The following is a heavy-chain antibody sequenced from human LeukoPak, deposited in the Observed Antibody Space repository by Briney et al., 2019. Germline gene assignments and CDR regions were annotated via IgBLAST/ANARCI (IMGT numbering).Heavy chain of an antibody. D-gene: IGHD3-10*01. J-gene: IGHJ6*04. CDR3: ARLPHGSGYWLHREGRDV. CDR2: INHLGST. V-gene: IGHV4-39*01. CDR1: GDSISRSSDY. Sequence: SETLSLTCTVSGDSISRSSDYWGWIRQPPERGLEWIGEINHLGSTNYNPSLKSRVTISVDTSKKQFSLNLTSVTAADTAVYYCARLPHGSGYWLHREGRDVWGKGTTVTTSS.